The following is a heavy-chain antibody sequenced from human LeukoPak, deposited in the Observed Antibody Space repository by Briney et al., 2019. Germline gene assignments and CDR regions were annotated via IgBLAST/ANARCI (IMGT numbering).Heavy chain of an antibody. V-gene: IGHV3-15*01. Sequence: GGSLRLSCAASGFTFSNAWMAWVRWARGRGVGWVGRLKSKTDSGTTDYAAPVKGRFTISRDDSKNTLYLQMNSLKTEDTAVYYCTTDSSVPNYYYGMDVWGQGTTVTVSS. CDR3: TTDSSVPNYYYGMDV. J-gene: IGHJ6*02. CDR1: GFTFSNAW. CDR2: LKSKTDSGTT.